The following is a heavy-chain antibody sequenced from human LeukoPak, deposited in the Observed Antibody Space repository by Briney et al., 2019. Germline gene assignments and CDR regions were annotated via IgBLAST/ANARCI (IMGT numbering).Heavy chain of an antibody. V-gene: IGHV4-4*09. CDR1: GGSISSYY. Sequence: SEPLSLTCTVSGGSISSYYWSWIRQPPGKGLEWIGYIYTSGSTNYNPSLKSRVTISVDTSKNQFSLKLSSVTAADTAVYYCARLRGNWFDPWGQGTLVTVSS. CDR2: IYTSGST. CDR3: ARLRGNWFDP. J-gene: IGHJ5*02. D-gene: IGHD3-16*01.